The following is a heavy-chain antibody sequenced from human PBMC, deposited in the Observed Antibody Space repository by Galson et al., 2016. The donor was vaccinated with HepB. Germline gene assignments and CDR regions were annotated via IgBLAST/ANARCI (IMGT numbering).Heavy chain of an antibody. Sequence: CAISGDSVSSTSVAWNWIRQSPSRGLEWLGGTYYRSKWYNDYAVSVKSRITINPDTSKNQFSLQLNSVTPEDTALYYCARDRNFKLTWIQLRKRGTGDGFDYWGQGTLVTVSS. CDR1: GDSVSSTSVA. V-gene: IGHV6-1*01. J-gene: IGHJ4*02. D-gene: IGHD5-18*01. CDR2: TYYRSKWYN. CDR3: ARDRNFKLTWIQLRKRGTGDGFDY.